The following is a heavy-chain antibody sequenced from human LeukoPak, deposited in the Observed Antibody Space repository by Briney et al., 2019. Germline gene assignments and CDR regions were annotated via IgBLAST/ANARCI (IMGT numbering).Heavy chain of an antibody. CDR2: IYYSGST. CDR3: ATRHRNYYASPDY. V-gene: IGHV4-39*01. Sequence: SETLSLTCTVSGGSISISSYYWGWIRQPPGKGLEWIGSIYYSGSTYYNPSLKSRVTISVDTSKNQFSLKLSSVTAADTAVYYRATRHRNYYASPDYWGQGTLVTVSS. CDR1: GGSISISSYY. D-gene: IGHD3-10*01. J-gene: IGHJ4*02.